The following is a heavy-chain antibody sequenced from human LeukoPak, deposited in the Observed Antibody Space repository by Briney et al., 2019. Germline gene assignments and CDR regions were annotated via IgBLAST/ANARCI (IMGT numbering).Heavy chain of an antibody. Sequence: PSETLSLTCTVSGGSISSYYWSWIRQPPGKGLEWIGCIYYSGSTTQNPSLKSRVTTSVDTSKNQFSLKLSSLTAADTAVYYCARGGSGWFGFDYWGQGTLVTVSS. CDR2: IYYSGST. CDR3: ARGGSGWFGFDY. J-gene: IGHJ4*02. CDR1: GGSISSYY. V-gene: IGHV4-59*01. D-gene: IGHD6-19*01.